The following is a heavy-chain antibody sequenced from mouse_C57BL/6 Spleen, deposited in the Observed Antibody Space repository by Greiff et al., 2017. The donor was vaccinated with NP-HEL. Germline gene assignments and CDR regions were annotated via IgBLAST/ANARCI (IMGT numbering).Heavy chain of an antibody. CDR1: GYAFSSSW. Sequence: QVQLQQYGPELVKPGASVKISCKASGYAFSSSWMNWVKQRPGKGLEWIGRIYPGDGDTNYNGKFKGKATLTADKSSSTAYMQLSSLTSEDSAVYFCARHGYDGGAYWGQGTLVTVSA. J-gene: IGHJ3*01. CDR3: ARHGYDGGAY. V-gene: IGHV1-82*01. D-gene: IGHD2-2*01. CDR2: IYPGDGDT.